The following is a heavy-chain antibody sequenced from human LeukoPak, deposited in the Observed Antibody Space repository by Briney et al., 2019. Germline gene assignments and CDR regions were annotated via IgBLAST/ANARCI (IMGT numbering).Heavy chain of an antibody. CDR1: GFTFSSYS. J-gene: IGHJ3*02. CDR3: ARDKVNTGLDAFDI. D-gene: IGHD5-18*01. V-gene: IGHV3-21*01. CDR2: ISVSSRYI. Sequence: GGSLRLSCAASGFTFSSYSLNWVRQAPGKGLEWVSSISVSSRYIYYADSVKGRFTISRDNAKNSLYLQMNSLRAEDTALYYCARDKVNTGLDAFDIWGQGTMVTVSS.